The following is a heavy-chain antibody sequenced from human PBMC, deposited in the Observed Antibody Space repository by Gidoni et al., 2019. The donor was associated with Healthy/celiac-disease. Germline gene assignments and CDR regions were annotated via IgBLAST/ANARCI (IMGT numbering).Heavy chain of an antibody. Sequence: QVQLVESGGGVVQPGRSLRLSCAASGFTFSRYAMHWVRQAPGKGLEWVAVISYDGSNKYYADSVKGRFTISRDNSKNTLYLQMNSLRAEDTAVYYCARDAKTKGASYYYYGMDVWGQGTTVTVSS. V-gene: IGHV3-30*01. CDR2: ISYDGSNK. CDR3: ARDAKTKGASYYYYGMDV. CDR1: GFTFSRYA. J-gene: IGHJ6*02.